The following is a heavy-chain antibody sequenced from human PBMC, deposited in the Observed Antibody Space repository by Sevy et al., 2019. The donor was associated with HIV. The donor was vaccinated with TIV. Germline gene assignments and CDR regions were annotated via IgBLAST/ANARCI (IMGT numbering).Heavy chain of an antibody. D-gene: IGHD6-13*01. CDR2: IYSGGDT. CDR3: ARDLRVATASGGMDV. J-gene: IGHJ6*02. V-gene: IGHV3-53*01. CDR1: GFTVSSNF. Sequence: GGSLRLSCVAYGFTVSSNFMTWVRQAPGKGLEWVSIIYSGGDTYYADSVEGRFTISRDNSKNTLYLQMNNLRAEDTAVYYCARDLRVATASGGMDVWGQGTTVTVSS.